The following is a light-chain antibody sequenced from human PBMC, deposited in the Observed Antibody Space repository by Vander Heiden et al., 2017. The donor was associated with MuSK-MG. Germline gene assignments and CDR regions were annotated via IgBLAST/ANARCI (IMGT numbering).Light chain of an antibody. CDR2: TAS. CDR1: QGIKND. V-gene: IGKV1-6*02. Sequence: AIQLTQSPSSLSASVGDRVTITCRAGQGIKNDLAWFQQKPGKAPKLLVYTASHLHSGVPSRFSGSGSGTDFTLTISSLQPDDFATYYCLQDFSYPITFGGGTKVEIK. J-gene: IGKJ4*01. CDR3: LQDFSYPIT.